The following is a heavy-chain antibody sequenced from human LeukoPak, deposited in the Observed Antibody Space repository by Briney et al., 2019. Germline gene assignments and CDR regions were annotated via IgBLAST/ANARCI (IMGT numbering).Heavy chain of an antibody. D-gene: IGHD2-2*01. CDR1: GYSISSGYY. CDR2: IYHSGST. Sequence: SETLSLTCTVSGYSISSGYYWGWIRQPPGKGLEWIGSIYHSGSTYYNPSLKSRVTISVDTSKNQFSLKLSSVTAADTAVYYCARVWLPAAVYGMDVWGQGTTVTVSS. V-gene: IGHV4-38-2*02. CDR3: ARVWLPAAVYGMDV. J-gene: IGHJ6*02.